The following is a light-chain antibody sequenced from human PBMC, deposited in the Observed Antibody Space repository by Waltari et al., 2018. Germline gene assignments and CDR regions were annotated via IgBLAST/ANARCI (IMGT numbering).Light chain of an antibody. CDR3: QHYVRLPVT. J-gene: IGKJ1*01. CDR1: QSFTRY. Sequence: EIVLTQSPGTLSLSPGERATLSFRASQSFTRYLAWYQHKPGQAPRLLIYDASTRAAGIADRFSGSGFGTDFTLTISRLEPEDSAVYYCQHYVRLPVTFCQGTEVEIK. CDR2: DAS. V-gene: IGKV3-20*01.